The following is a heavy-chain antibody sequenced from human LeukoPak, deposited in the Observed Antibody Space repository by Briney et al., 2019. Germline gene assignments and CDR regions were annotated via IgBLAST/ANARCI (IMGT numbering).Heavy chain of an antibody. CDR1: GYTFTGYY. D-gene: IGHD5-18*01. CDR2: INPNSGGT. Sequence: GASVKVSCKASGYTFTGYYMHWVRQAPGQGLEWMGCINPNSGGTNYAKKFQGRVTMTRDTSISTAYMELSRLRSDDTAVYYCARVPTYSYGYTRYYYGMDVWGQGTTVAVSS. J-gene: IGHJ6*02. V-gene: IGHV1-2*02. CDR3: ARVPTYSYGYTRYYYGMDV.